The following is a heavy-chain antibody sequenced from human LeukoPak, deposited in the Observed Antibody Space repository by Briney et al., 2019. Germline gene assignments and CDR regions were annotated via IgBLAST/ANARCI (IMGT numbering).Heavy chain of an antibody. V-gene: IGHV1-2*02. CDR3: ARESERGSGYRSAFDI. CDR1: GYTFTGYY. Sequence: ASVKVSCKASGYTFTGYYMHWVRQAPGQGLEWMGWINPNSGGTNYAQKFQGRVTMTRDTSISTAYMELSRLRSDDTAVYYCARESERGSGYRSAFDIWGQGTMVTVSS. J-gene: IGHJ3*02. CDR2: INPNSGGT. D-gene: IGHD3-22*01.